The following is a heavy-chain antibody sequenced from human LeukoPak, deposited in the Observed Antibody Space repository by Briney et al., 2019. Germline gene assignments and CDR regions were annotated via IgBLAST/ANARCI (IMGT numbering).Heavy chain of an antibody. CDR3: ARGAVVPADPYYYYGMDV. J-gene: IGHJ6*02. CDR2: INHSGST. CDR1: GGSFSGYY. D-gene: IGHD2-2*01. Sequence: PSETLSLTCAVYGGSFSGYYWSWIRQPPGKGLEWIGEINHSGSTNYNPSLKSRVTISVDTSKNQFSLKLSSVTAADTAVYYCARGAVVPADPYYYYGMDVWGQGTTVTVSS. V-gene: IGHV4-34*01.